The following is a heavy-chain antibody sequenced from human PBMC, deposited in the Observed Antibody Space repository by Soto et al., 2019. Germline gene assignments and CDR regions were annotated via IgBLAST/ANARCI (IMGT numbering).Heavy chain of an antibody. J-gene: IGHJ6*03. V-gene: IGHV4-59*01. CDR2: IYYSGST. CDR1: GGSISSYY. Sequence: SETLSLTCTVSGGSISSYYWSWIRQPPGKGLEWIGYIYYSGSTNYNPSLKSRVTISVDTSKNQFSLKLSSVTAADTAVYYCARVVGGDPDKGYYYYMDVWAKGPRSPSP. D-gene: IGHD4-17*01. CDR3: ARVVGGDPDKGYYYYMDV.